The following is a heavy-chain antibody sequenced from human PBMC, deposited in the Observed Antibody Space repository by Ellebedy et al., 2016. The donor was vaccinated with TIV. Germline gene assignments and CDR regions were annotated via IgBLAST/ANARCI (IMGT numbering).Heavy chain of an antibody. CDR2: INRDGSSA. J-gene: IGHJ4*02. CDR1: GFTFSNYW. CDR3: AKFRGATGGWFVDY. V-gene: IGHV3-74*01. Sequence: PGGSLRLSCAASGFTFSNYWIHWVRQAPGKGLVWLSRINRDGSSANYADSVKGRFSISRDNSKNTLYLQMNSLRADDTAVYYCAKFRGATGGWFVDYWGQGTLVTVSS. D-gene: IGHD6-19*01.